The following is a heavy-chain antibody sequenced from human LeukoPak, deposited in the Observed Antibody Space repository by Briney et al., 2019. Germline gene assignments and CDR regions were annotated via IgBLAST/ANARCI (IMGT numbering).Heavy chain of an antibody. V-gene: IGHV4-34*01. CDR2: INHSGST. CDR3: ARARMITFGGVIARYDY. Sequence: SETLSLTCAVYGGSLSGYYWSWIRQPPGKGLEWIGEINHSGSTNYDPSLKSRVTISRDTSKNQLSLKLSSVTDADTAVYYCARARMITFGGVIARYDYWGQGTLVTVSS. D-gene: IGHD3-16*02. J-gene: IGHJ4*02. CDR1: GGSLSGYY.